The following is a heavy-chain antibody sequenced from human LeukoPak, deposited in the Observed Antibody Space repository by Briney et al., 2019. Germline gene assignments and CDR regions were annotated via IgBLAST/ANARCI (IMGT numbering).Heavy chain of an antibody. CDR1: GFTFSSYG. D-gene: IGHD3-22*01. CDR2: ISYDGSNQ. Sequence: SLRLSCAASGFTFSSYGMHWVRQAPGKGLEWVAVISYDGSNQYYADSVKGRFTISRDNSKNTLYLQMNSLRAEDTAVYYCAKPGGTYYYDSSGYYYFDYWGQGTLVTVSS. V-gene: IGHV3-30*18. J-gene: IGHJ4*02. CDR3: AKPGGTYYYDSSGYYYFDY.